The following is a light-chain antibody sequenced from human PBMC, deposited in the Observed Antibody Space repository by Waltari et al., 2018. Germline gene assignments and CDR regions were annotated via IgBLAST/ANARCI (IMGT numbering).Light chain of an antibody. V-gene: IGKV1-39*01. CDR1: QSIGAS. CDR3: QQSYSTVLT. CDR2: AAS. Sequence: DIQMTQSPSSLSASVGDRVTITCRASQSIGASLNWYQQKSGRPPKLLIYAASNLQTGVPSRFRGSGSGKDFSLTISNLQPEDLATYYCQQSYSTVLTFGEGTKVETK. J-gene: IGKJ4*01.